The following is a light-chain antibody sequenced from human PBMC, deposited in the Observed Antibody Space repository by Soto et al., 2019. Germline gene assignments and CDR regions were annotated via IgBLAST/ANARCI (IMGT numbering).Light chain of an antibody. CDR1: QSVNSA. V-gene: IGKV3-15*01. CDR3: QQYNNWLT. Sequence: EIVMTQSPATLSVSPGERATLSCRASQSVNSALAWYQQKPGQVPRLLIYGASTRATDIPARFSGSGSGTEFTLTISSLQSEDFAVYSCQQYNNWLTFGGGTKVEIK. CDR2: GAS. J-gene: IGKJ4*01.